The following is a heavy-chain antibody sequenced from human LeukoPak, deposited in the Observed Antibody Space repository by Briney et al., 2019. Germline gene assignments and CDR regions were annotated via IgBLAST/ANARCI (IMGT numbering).Heavy chain of an antibody. J-gene: IGHJ4*02. D-gene: IGHD3-9*01. CDR2: ISASGAST. Sequence: GGSLRLSCAASGLTFSSCAMSWVRQAPGKGPEWVSVISASGASTYYADSVRGRFTISGDNSKNTLYLQMSSLRAEDTAVYYCAKRASDWYYFDYWGQGNLVTVSS. CDR3: AKRASDWYYFDY. CDR1: GLTFSSCA. V-gene: IGHV3-23*01.